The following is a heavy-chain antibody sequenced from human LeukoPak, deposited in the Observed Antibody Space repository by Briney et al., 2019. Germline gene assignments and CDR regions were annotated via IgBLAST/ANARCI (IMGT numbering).Heavy chain of an antibody. J-gene: IGHJ4*02. D-gene: IGHD3-10*01. CDR3: ARTSGSFFDY. V-gene: IGHV4-59*08. CDR2: IYYSGNT. CDR1: GGSISSYF. Sequence: ETLSLTCTVSGGSISSYFWIWIRQPPGKGLEWIGYIYYSGNTNSDPSLKSRVTISVDTSKNQFSLKLSSVTAADTAVYYCARTSGSFFDYWGQGTLVTVPS.